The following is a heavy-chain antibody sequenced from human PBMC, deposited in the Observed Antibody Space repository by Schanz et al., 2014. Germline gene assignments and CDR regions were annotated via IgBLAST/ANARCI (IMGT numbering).Heavy chain of an antibody. CDR3: ARDRDQWDGNCCDF. D-gene: IGHD1-26*01. J-gene: IGHJ4*02. V-gene: IGHV1-2*06. CDR2: INPNSGGT. Sequence: QVQLVQSGAEVKKPGASVKVSCKASGYTFTGHYMHWVRQAPGQGLEWMGRINPNSGGTNYAQRFRGRVTMTRDTSISTAYMELRGLQSDDTAVYYCARDRDQWDGNCCDFWGQGTLVTVSS. CDR1: GYTFTGHY.